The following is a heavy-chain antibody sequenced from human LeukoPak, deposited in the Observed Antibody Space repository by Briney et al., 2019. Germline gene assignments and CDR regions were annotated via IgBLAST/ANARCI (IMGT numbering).Heavy chain of an antibody. V-gene: IGHV3-15*01. CDR3: TTDGYYYDSSGYYPRLDY. D-gene: IGHD3-22*01. J-gene: IGHJ4*02. CDR1: GFTFSNAW. Sequence: GGSLRLSCAASGFTFSNAWMSWVRQAPGKGLEWVGRIKSKTDGGTTDYAAPVKGRFTISGDDSKNTLYLQMNSLKTEDTAVYYCTTDGYYYDSSGYYPRLDYWGQGTLVTVSS. CDR2: IKSKTDGGTT.